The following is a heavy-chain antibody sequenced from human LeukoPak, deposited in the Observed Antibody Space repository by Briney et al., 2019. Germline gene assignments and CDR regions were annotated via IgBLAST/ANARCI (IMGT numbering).Heavy chain of an antibody. CDR2: ISGSGSAK. D-gene: IGHD3-22*01. J-gene: IGHJ4*02. Sequence: GGSLRLSCAASGFTFSSYEMNWVRQAPGKGLEWVSCISGSGSAKYYADPVKGRFTISRDNAKNSLFLQMNSLRAEDTAVYYCARSRLNDYWGQGTLVTVSS. CDR3: ARSRLNDY. CDR1: GFTFSSYE. V-gene: IGHV3-48*03.